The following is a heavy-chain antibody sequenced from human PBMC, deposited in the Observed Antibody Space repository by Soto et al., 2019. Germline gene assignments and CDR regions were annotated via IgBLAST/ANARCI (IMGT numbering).Heavy chain of an antibody. CDR1: GGSMRRINYY. V-gene: IGHV4-39*01. CDR3: VRYCYGSGSYFDY. D-gene: IGHD3-10*01. CDR2: IYYSGNT. Sequence: LVPQSLTWPVSGGSMRRINYYWVRLIQPPGKGLGWIGSIYYSGNTYYNPSLKSRVTISVDTSKNQFSLKLSSVTAADTAVYYCVRYCYGSGSYFDYCGQGTLVTVSS. J-gene: IGHJ4*02.